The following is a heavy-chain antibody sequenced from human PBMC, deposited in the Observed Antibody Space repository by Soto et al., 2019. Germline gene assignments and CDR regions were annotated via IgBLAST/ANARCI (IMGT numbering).Heavy chain of an antibody. CDR2: INAGNGNT. CDR1: GYTFTSYA. D-gene: IGHD3-3*01. V-gene: IGHV1-3*01. J-gene: IGHJ6*03. Sequence: ASVKVSCKASGYTFTSYAMHWVRQAPGQRLEWMGWINAGNGNTKYSQKFQGRVTITRDTSASTAYMELSSLRSEDTAVYYCARDPKRSGFRYYYYMDVWGKGTTVTVSS. CDR3: ARDPKRSGFRYYYYMDV.